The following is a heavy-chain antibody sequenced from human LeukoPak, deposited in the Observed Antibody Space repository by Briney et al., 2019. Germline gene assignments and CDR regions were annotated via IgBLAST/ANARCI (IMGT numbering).Heavy chain of an antibody. D-gene: IGHD2-15*01. V-gene: IGHV4-39*07. J-gene: IGHJ3*02. CDR2: IYYSGST. Sequence: SETLSLTCTVSGGSISSSSYYWGWIRQPPGKGLEWIGSIYYSGSTYYNPSLKSRVTISVDTSKNQFSLKLSSLTAADTAVYYCARTACSGGTCYSQRGAFDIWGQGTMVTVSS. CDR3: ARTACSGGTCYSQRGAFDI. CDR1: GGSISSSSYY.